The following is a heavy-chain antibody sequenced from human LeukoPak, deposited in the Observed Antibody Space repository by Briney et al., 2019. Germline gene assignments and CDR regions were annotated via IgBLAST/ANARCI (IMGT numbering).Heavy chain of an antibody. CDR3: AKAPATGEGYYFYYMDV. Sequence: GGSLRLSCAASGFAFSTYSIDWVRQAPGKGPEWVASVNGRGATTYYADSVRGRFTISRDSSKNTLYLQMISLGADDTAVYFCAKAPATGEGYYFYYMDVWGKGTTVTVSS. D-gene: IGHD7-27*01. V-gene: IGHV3-23*01. CDR1: GFAFSTYS. CDR2: VNGRGATT. J-gene: IGHJ6*03.